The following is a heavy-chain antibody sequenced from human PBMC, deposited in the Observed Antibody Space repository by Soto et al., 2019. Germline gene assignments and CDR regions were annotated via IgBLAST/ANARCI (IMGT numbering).Heavy chain of an antibody. J-gene: IGHJ3*02. V-gene: IGHV3-23*01. Sequence: GGSLRLSCAASGFTFSSYAMSWVRQAPGKGLEWVSAISGSGGSTYYADSVKGRFTISRDNSKNTLYLLMNSLRSDDTAVYYCARGVTLHDAFDIWGQGTMVTVSS. CDR2: ISGSGGST. D-gene: IGHD2-21*02. CDR3: ARGVTLHDAFDI. CDR1: GFTFSSYA.